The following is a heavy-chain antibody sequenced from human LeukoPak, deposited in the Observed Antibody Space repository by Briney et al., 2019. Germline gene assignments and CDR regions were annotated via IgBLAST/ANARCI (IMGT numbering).Heavy chain of an antibody. CDR2: IYYSGST. CDR1: GGSISSGGYY. CDR3: ARDRGPYSGYDSYYFDY. J-gene: IGHJ4*02. D-gene: IGHD5-12*01. V-gene: IGHV4-31*03. Sequence: SQTLSLTCTVSGGSISSGGYYWSWIRQHPGKGLEWIGYIYYSGSTYYNPSLKSRVTISVDTSKNQFSMKLSSVTAADTAVYYCARDRGPYSGYDSYYFDYWGQGTLVTVSS.